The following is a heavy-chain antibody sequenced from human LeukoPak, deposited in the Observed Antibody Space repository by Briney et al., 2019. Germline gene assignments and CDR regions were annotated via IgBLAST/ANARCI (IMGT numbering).Heavy chain of an antibody. CDR3: AKGGLRYGYSFGD. V-gene: IGHV3-23*01. Sequence: ESLTLSCAASWVTCSAQGMSWVRQAPDKGLEWVSAISDTAYYTFYADSVRGRFAISRGNSKNTLFLQMNSLRAEDPAVYYCAKGGLRYGYSFGDWGQGTLVTV. CDR2: ISDTAYYT. CDR1: WVTCSAQG. J-gene: IGHJ4*02. D-gene: IGHD3-22*01.